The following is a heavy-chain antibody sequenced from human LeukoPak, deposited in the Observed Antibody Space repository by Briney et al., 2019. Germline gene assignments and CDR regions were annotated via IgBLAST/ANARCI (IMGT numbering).Heavy chain of an antibody. V-gene: IGHV1-18*01. CDR1: GYTFTSYG. CDR2: ISAYNGNT. CDR3: AKGSGWLLPQYFDF. D-gene: IGHD2-21*01. J-gene: IGHJ4*02. Sequence: ASVKVSCKASGYTFTSYGISWVRQAPGQGLEWTGWISAYNGNTNYAQKLQGRVTMTTDTSTSTAYMELRSLRSDDTAVYYCAKGSGWLLPQYFDFWGQGTLVTVSS.